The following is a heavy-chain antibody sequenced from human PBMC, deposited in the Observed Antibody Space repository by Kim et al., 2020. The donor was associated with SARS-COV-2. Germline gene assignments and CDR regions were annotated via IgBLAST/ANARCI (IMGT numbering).Heavy chain of an antibody. CDR2: INTKTGNP. Sequence: ASVKVSCKASGDTFTTYAMNWVRQAPGQGLEWMGWINTKTGNPTYAQGFTGRFVFSLDTSVSTAYLHISSLKAEDTAVYYCARTSGSSSWLDDAFDIWGQGTMVTGSS. J-gene: IGHJ3*02. D-gene: IGHD6-13*01. CDR3: ARTSGSSSWLDDAFDI. CDR1: GDTFTTYA. V-gene: IGHV7-4-1*02.